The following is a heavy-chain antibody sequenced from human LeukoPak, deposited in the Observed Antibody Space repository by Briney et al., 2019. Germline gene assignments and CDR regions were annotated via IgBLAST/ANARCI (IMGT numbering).Heavy chain of an antibody. CDR3: ATAGGDYYGSGSHYKGGHFDY. CDR1: GGSISSSSYY. Sequence: SETLSLTCTVSGGSISSSSYYWGWIRQPPGKGLEWIGSIYYSGSAYYNPSLKSRVTISVDTSKNQFSLKLSSVTAADTAVYYCATAGGDYYGSGSHYKGGHFDYWGQGTLVTVSS. V-gene: IGHV4-39*01. J-gene: IGHJ4*02. CDR2: IYYSGSA. D-gene: IGHD3-10*01.